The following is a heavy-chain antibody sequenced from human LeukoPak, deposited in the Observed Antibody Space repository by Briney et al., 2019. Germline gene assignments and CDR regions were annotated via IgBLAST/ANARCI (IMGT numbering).Heavy chain of an antibody. D-gene: IGHD1-26*01. Sequence: GGSLRLSCAASGFTFSSYWMHWVRQAPGKGLVWVSLVNSDGSSTTYADSVEGRFTISRDNAKNTLYLQMNSLRAEDTAVYYCARGTSGGSYDYWDQRTLVTVSS. V-gene: IGHV3-74*01. CDR2: VNSDGSST. CDR1: GFTFSSYW. CDR3: ARGTSGGSYDY. J-gene: IGHJ4*02.